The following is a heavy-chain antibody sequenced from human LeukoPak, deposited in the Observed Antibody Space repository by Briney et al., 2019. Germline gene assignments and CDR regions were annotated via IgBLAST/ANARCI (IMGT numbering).Heavy chain of an antibody. Sequence: SETLSLTCTVSGGSISSYYWSWIRQPPGKGLEWIGYIYYSGSTNYNPSLKSRVTISVDTSKNQFSLKLSSVTAADTAVYYCARIRDYVWGSYLYPFDYWGQGTLVTVSS. CDR3: ARIRDYVWGSYLYPFDY. J-gene: IGHJ4*02. CDR2: IYYSGST. V-gene: IGHV4-59*12. CDR1: GGSISSYY. D-gene: IGHD3-16*02.